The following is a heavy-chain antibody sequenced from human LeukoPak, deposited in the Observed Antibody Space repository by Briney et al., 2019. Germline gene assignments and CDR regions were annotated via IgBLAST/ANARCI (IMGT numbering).Heavy chain of an antibody. Sequence: QPGRSLRLSCTGSGFTFDDHAMSWVRQAPGKGLEWVGFIRSKAYGGTTEYAASVKGRFSISRDDSNNIAYLQMSSLESEDTAVYFCARGPIYLWLYYGMDVWGQGTTVTVSS. J-gene: IGHJ6*02. V-gene: IGHV3-49*04. CDR3: ARGPIYLWLYYGMDV. D-gene: IGHD5-18*01. CDR2: IRSKAYGGTT. CDR1: GFTFDDHA.